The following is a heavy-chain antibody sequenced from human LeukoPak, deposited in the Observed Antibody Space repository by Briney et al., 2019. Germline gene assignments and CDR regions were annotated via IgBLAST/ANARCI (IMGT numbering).Heavy chain of an antibody. J-gene: IGHJ4*02. Sequence: PGGSLRLSCAASGFTFSSYAMSWVRQAPAKELEWVSAISGSGGSTYYADSVKGRFTISRDNSKNTLYLQMNSLRAEDTAVYYCAKASLRFHSSSFDYWGQGTLVTVSS. CDR2: ISGSGGST. D-gene: IGHD6-6*01. V-gene: IGHV3-23*01. CDR1: GFTFSSYA. CDR3: AKASLRFHSSSFDY.